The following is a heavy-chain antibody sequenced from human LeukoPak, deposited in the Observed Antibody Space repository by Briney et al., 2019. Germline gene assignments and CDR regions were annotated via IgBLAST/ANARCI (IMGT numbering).Heavy chain of an antibody. V-gene: IGHV4-61*01. CDR2: IYYSGST. Sequence: SETLSLTCTVSGGSISSSSYYWSWIRQPPGKGLEWIGYIYYSGSTNYNPSLKSRVTISVDTSKNQFSLKLSSVTAADTAVYYCARSVEGYCRGGSCYYYSYYMDVWGKGTTVTVSS. CDR1: GGSISSSSYY. J-gene: IGHJ6*03. D-gene: IGHD2-15*01. CDR3: ARSVEGYCRGGSCYYYSYYMDV.